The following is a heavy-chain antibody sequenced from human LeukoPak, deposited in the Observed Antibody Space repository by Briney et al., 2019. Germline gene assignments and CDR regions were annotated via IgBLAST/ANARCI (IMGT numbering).Heavy chain of an antibody. V-gene: IGHV3-23*01. CDR1: RFTFSNYA. J-gene: IGHJ6*02. CDR3: ARITYGDYASGMDV. D-gene: IGHD4-17*01. CDR2: ISHSGDNT. Sequence: GGSLRLSCAASRFTFSNYAMSWVRLAPGKGLEWVSVISHSGDNTYYADSVKGRFTISRDSSKNMVFLQMNSLRAEDTAVYYCARITYGDYASGMDVWGQGTTVTVS.